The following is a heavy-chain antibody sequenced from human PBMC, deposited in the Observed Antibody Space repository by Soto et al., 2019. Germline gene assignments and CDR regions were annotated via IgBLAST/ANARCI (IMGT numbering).Heavy chain of an antibody. J-gene: IGHJ6*02. CDR2: INHSGST. Sequence: SETLSLTCAVYGGSFSGYYWTWIRQPPGTGLEWIGEINHSGSTNYNPSLKSRVTISVDTSKNQFSLKLTSVTAADTAVYYCASPDSSSACGMDVWSQGTTVTVS. D-gene: IGHD3-22*01. V-gene: IGHV4-34*01. CDR3: ASPDSSSACGMDV. CDR1: GGSFSGYY.